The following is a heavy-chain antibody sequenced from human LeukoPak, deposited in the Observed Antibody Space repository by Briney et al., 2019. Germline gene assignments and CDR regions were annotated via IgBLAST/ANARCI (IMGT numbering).Heavy chain of an antibody. CDR2: ISSSRSYI. D-gene: IGHD3-10*01. CDR3: ARIGSSDAFDI. CDR1: GFTFSSYT. Sequence: KTGGSLRLSCAASGFTFSSYTMSWVRQAPGKGLEWVSSISSSRSYIYYADSVKGRSTISRDNAKNSLFLQMNSLRAEDTAVFYCARIGSSDAFDIWGQGTVVTVSS. J-gene: IGHJ3*02. V-gene: IGHV3-21*01.